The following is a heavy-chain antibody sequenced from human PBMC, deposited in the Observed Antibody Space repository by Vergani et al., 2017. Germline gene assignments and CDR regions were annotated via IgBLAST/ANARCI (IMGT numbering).Heavy chain of an antibody. CDR1: GGSFSGYY. CDR3: AKDRGGYHTAYAFDI. Sequence: QVQLQQWGEGLLKPSETLSLTCAVYGGSFSGYYWSWIRQPPGKGLEWIGEINHSGSTNYNPSLKSRVTISVDTSKNQFSLKLSSVNAADTAVYYCAKDRGGYHTAYAFDIWGQGTMVTVSS. V-gene: IGHV4-34*01. J-gene: IGHJ3*02. D-gene: IGHD3-22*01. CDR2: INHSGST.